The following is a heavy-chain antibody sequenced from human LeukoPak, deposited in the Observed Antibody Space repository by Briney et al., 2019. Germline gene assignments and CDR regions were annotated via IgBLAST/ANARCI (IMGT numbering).Heavy chain of an antibody. V-gene: IGHV3-30*18. Sequence: GRSLRLSCVASGFTFSNYAMHCVRQTPGKGPEWVAVTSYDESDKYYADSVKGRFTISRDNSKNTLYLHMNSLRAEDTAVYYCAKHKADSYLFDYWGQGTRVTVSP. CDR3: AKHKADSYLFDY. CDR1: GFTFSNYA. CDR2: TSYDESDK. J-gene: IGHJ4*02. D-gene: IGHD3-16*02.